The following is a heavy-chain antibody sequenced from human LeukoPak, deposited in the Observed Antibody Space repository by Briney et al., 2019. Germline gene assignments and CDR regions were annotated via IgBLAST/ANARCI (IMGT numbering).Heavy chain of an antibody. Sequence: EASVKVSCKASGYTFTSYGISWVRQAPGQGLEWMGWISAYNGNTNYAQNLQGRVTMATDTSTSTAYMELRSLRSDDTAVYYCARGSIVGATFDYFDYWGQGTLVTVSS. CDR1: GYTFTSYG. D-gene: IGHD1-26*01. V-gene: IGHV1-18*01. CDR2: ISAYNGNT. J-gene: IGHJ4*02. CDR3: ARGSIVGATFDYFDY.